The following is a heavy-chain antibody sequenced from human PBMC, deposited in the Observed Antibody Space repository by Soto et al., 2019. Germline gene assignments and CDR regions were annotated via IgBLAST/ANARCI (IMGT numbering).Heavy chain of an antibody. J-gene: IGHJ5*02. CDR1: GFTFSNYG. CDR3: AKVGPNVTTVGGSFDP. Sequence: QVQLVESGGGVVQPGRSLRLSCAASGFTFSNYGMHWVRQAPGKGLEWVAVISYDGSNKFYADSVKGRFTISRDNSKNTLYLQVNSLRTEDTAVYYCAKVGPNVTTVGGSFDPWGQETLVTVSS. CDR2: ISYDGSNK. D-gene: IGHD4-17*01. V-gene: IGHV3-30*18.